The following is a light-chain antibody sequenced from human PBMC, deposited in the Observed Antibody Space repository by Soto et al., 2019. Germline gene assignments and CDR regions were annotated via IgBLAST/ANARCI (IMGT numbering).Light chain of an antibody. V-gene: IGKV1-5*03. Sequence: DIQMTQSPSTLSASVGDRVTITCRASQSISSWLAWYQQKPGKAPKLLIYKASSLESGVPSRFSGSGSGTEFTLTISSLQPDDCATYYCQQYNSYPWTFGRGTKVEIK. CDR2: KAS. CDR1: QSISSW. J-gene: IGKJ1*01. CDR3: QQYNSYPWT.